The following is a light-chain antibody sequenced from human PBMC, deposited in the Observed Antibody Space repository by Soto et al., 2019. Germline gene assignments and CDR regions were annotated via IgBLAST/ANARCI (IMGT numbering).Light chain of an antibody. CDR2: GAS. J-gene: IGKJ3*01. Sequence: EIVLTQSPGTLSLSPGERATLSCRASQSVSSSYFAWYQQKPGQAPRLLIYGASSRATGIPDRFSGSGSGTDFTLTISRLEPEDFAVYYCQQYGSFSFTFGPGTKVDIK. CDR3: QQYGSFSFT. CDR1: QSVSSSY. V-gene: IGKV3-20*01.